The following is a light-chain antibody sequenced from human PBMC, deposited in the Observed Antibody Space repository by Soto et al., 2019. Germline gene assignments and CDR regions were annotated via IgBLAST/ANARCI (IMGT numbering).Light chain of an antibody. CDR3: QQYGNSPLT. Sequence: EIVLTQSPATLSLSPGERATLSCRASPSVANFVAWYQQKPGQAPRLLIYGAFNRATGIPARFSGSGSGTDFTLTISSLEPEDFAVYYCQQYGNSPLTFGHGTKVDIK. J-gene: IGKJ1*01. CDR1: PSVANF. V-gene: IGKV3-11*01. CDR2: GAF.